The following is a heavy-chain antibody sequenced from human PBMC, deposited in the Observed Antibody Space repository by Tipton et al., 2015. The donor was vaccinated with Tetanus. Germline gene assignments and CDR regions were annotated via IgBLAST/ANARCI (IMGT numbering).Heavy chain of an antibody. Sequence: QVQLVQYGAEVKKPGASVKISCKASGYTFSSYYTQWVRQAPGQGLEWMGIINPSDGSTTYAQKFQGRVTMTRDTSTSTVYMELSSLRSEDTAVYYCARDQGGGRVVRLNWFDPGGQGTLVTISS. V-gene: IGHV1-46*01. CDR1: GYTFSSYY. CDR3: ARDQGGGRVVRLNWFDP. D-gene: IGHD6-6*01. J-gene: IGHJ5*02. CDR2: INPSDGST.